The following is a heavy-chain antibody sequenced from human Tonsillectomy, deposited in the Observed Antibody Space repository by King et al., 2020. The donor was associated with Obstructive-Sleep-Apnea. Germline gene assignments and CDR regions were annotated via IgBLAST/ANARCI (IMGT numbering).Heavy chain of an antibody. V-gene: IGHV3-9*01. CDR2: ISWNSGSI. D-gene: IGHD3-22*01. CDR1: GFTFDDYA. J-gene: IGHJ4*02. Sequence: VQLVQSGGGLVQPGRSLRLSCAASGFTFDDYAMHWVRQAPGKGLEWVSGISWNSGSIGYADSVKGRFTISRDNAKNSLYLQMNSLRAEDTALYYCAKDYDSSGPLTGYFDFWGQGTLVTVSS. CDR3: AKDYDSSGPLTGYFDF.